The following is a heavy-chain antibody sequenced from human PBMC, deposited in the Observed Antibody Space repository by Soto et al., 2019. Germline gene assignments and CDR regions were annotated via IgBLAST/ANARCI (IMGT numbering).Heavy chain of an antibody. CDR3: AKEADISGYYPDD. V-gene: IGHV3-23*01. D-gene: IGHD3-22*01. CDR1: GFTFKNFA. J-gene: IGHJ4*02. CDR2: ISGSGGST. Sequence: GGSLRLSCEASGFTFKNFAMSWVRQAPGKGLEWVSVISGSGGSTHYADSVKGRSTISRDNSKNTLHLQVNSLRGEDTAVYYCAKEADISGYYPDDRGQGTQVTVAS.